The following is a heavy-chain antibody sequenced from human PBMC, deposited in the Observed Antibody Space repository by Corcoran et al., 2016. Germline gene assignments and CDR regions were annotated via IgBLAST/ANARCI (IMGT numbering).Heavy chain of an antibody. J-gene: IGHJ6*02. D-gene: IGHD1-1*01. CDR2: IYPGDSDT. CDR3: ARAPSGYNGDDYYYGMDV. CDR1: GYSFTSYW. V-gene: IGHV5-51*01. Sequence: EVQLVQSGAEVKKPGESLKIYCKGSGYSFTSYWIGWVRQMPGKGLEWMGIIYPGDSDTRYSPSFQGQVTISADKSISTAYLQWSSLKASDTAMYYCARAPSGYNGDDYYYGMDVWGHGTSVTVSS.